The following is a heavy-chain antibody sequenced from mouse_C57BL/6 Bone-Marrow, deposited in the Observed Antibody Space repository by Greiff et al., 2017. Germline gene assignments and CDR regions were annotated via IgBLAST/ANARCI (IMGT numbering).Heavy chain of an antibody. V-gene: IGHV1-50*01. J-gene: IGHJ2*01. Sequence: QVQLQQPGAELVKPGASVKLSCKASGYTFTSYWMQWVNQRPGQGLEWIGEIDPSDSYTNYNQKFKGKATLTVDTSSSTAYMQLSSLTSEDAAVYYWAREGITTVVGNCDYWGQGTTLTVSS. D-gene: IGHD1-1*01. CDR1: GYTFTSYW. CDR3: AREGITTVVGNCDY. CDR2: IDPSDSYT.